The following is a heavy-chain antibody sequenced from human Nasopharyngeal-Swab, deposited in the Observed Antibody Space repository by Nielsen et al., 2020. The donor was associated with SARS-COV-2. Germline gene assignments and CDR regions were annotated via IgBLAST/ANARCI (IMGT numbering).Heavy chain of an antibody. Sequence: GGSLRLSCKGSGYSFTSYWIGWVRQMPGKGLKWMGIIYPGDSDTRYSPSFQGQVTISADKSISTAYLQWSSLKASDTAMYYCARRSSYYDFWGGYYVFDYWGQGTLVTVSS. D-gene: IGHD3-3*01. CDR1: GYSFTSYW. J-gene: IGHJ4*02. CDR3: ARRSSYYDFWGGYYVFDY. V-gene: IGHV5-51*01. CDR2: IYPGDSDT.